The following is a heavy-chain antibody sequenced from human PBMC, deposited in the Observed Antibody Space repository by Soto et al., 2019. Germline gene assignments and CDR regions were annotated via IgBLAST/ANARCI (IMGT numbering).Heavy chain of an antibody. J-gene: IGHJ4*02. D-gene: IGHD3-16*01. CDR1: GGSIRSGSYY. CDR3: ARQTAYESYAYSFDF. Sequence: SETLSLTCTVSGGSIRSGSYYWAWIRQPPGKGLEWIESVYYSGRTYYNPSLKSRVAQSVDTSKNQFSLKLSSVTAADTALYYCARQTAYESYAYSFDFWGQGLLVTVSS. CDR2: VYYSGRT. V-gene: IGHV4-39*01.